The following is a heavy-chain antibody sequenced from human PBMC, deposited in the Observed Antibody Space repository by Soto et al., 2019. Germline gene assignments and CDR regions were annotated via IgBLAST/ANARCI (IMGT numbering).Heavy chain of an antibody. CDR3: ARDKGRYDSGMDV. D-gene: IGHD3-9*01. V-gene: IGHV4-59*01. J-gene: IGHJ6*02. CDR2: IFYSGST. CDR1: GVYINSYY. Sequence: ETLSLTCSVSGVYINSYYWSWIRQSPGKGLEWIGYIFYSGSTEYNPSLKSRVTISVDTSKTQFSLNLTAVTAADTAVYYCARDKGRYDSGMDVWGQGTTVTVSS.